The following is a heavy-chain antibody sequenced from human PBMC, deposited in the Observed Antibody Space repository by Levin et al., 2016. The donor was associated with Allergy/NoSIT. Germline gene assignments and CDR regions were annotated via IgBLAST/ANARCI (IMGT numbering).Heavy chain of an antibody. CDR2: INDSGRT. Sequence: SETLSLTCAVYGGSFSGYYWSWIRLPPGKGLEWIGEINDSGRTNYTPSLKSRVTISVDTSKNQFSLKVTSVTAADTAVYYCARGPLLGGMDGWGQGTTVTVSS. V-gene: IGHV4-34*01. CDR1: GGSFSGYY. CDR3: ARGPLLGGMDG. J-gene: IGHJ6*02.